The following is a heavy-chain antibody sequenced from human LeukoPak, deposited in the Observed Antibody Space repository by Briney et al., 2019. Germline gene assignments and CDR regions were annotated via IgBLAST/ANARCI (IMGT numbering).Heavy chain of an antibody. CDR1: GYTFTSYD. CDR2: MDPNSGNT. J-gene: IGHJ5*02. Sequence: GASVKVSCKASGYTFTSYDINWVRQATGQGLEWMGWMDPNSGNTGYAQKFQGRVTMTRNTSISTAYMELSSLRSEDTAVYYCASLGYCSSTSCARVVDPWGQGTLVTVSS. D-gene: IGHD2-2*01. CDR3: ASLGYCSSTSCARVVDP. V-gene: IGHV1-8*01.